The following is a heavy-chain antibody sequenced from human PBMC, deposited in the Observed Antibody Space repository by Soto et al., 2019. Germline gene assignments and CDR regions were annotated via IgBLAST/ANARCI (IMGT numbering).Heavy chain of an antibody. CDR1: GFTFSSYG. V-gene: IGHV3-30*18. Sequence: QVQLVESGGGVVQPGRSLRLSCAVSGFTFSSYGMHWVRQAPGKGLEWVAVISYDGSNKYYADSVKGRFTISRDNSKNTLFLQMNSLRTEDTAVYYCAKTRGYSYRYGMDVWGQGTTVTVSS. CDR2: ISYDGSNK. D-gene: IGHD5-18*01. J-gene: IGHJ6*02. CDR3: AKTRGYSYRYGMDV.